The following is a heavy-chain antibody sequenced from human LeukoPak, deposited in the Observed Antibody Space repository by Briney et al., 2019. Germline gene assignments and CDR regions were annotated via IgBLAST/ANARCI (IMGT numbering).Heavy chain of an antibody. CDR1: GFSFSLYS. D-gene: IGHD3-16*01. CDR3: TREGGVGS. V-gene: IGHV3-21*01. Sequence: KTGGSLRLSCVASGFSFSLYSMNWVRQAPGKGLEWVSTISGDSSGNYIDYADSVKGRFTISRDNAKNSVFLQMNGLRDDDTAVYYCTREGGVGSRGQGTLVSVSS. CDR2: ISGDSSGNYI. J-gene: IGHJ5*01.